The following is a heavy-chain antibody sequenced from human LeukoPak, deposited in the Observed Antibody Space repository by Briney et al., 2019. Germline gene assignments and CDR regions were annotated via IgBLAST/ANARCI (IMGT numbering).Heavy chain of an antibody. CDR1: GYTFTSYG. V-gene: IGHV1-18*01. J-gene: IGHJ3*02. CDR3: ARDDSSGYHRGGAFDI. D-gene: IGHD3-22*01. CDR2: ISAYNGNT. Sequence: ASVKVSCKASGYTFTSYGISWVRQAPGQGLEWMGWISAYNGNTNYAQKLQGRVTMTTDTSTSTAYMELRSLRSDDTAVYYCARDDSSGYHRGGAFDIWGQGTMVTVSS.